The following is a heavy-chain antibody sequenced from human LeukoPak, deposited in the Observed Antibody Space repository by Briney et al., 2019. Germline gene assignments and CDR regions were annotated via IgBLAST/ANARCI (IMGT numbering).Heavy chain of an antibody. D-gene: IGHD3-10*01. Sequence: QSGGSLRLSCAASGFTFSTYAMHWVRQAPGKGLEWVAVTSYDGSNKYYADSVKGRFSISRDNSKNTLHLQMNSLRAEDTAVYYCARGSYYTSGSYFSPGFDPWGQGTLVTVPS. J-gene: IGHJ5*02. V-gene: IGHV3-30*04. CDR2: TSYDGSNK. CDR3: ARGSYYTSGSYFSPGFDP. CDR1: GFTFSTYA.